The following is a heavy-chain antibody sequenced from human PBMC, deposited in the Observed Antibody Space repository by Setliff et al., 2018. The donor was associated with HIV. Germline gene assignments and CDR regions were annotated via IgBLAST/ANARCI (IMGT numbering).Heavy chain of an antibody. Sequence: SVKVSCKASGFSFTSSAMQWVRQARGQRLEWIGWIVVGSGNTNYAQKFQERVTMTRDTSTSTVYMELSSLRSEDTAVYYCARDPNRIAVAGTFDYWGQGTLVTVSS. V-gene: IGHV1-58*02. D-gene: IGHD6-19*01. CDR3: ARDPNRIAVAGTFDY. J-gene: IGHJ4*02. CDR1: GFSFTSSA. CDR2: IVVGSGNT.